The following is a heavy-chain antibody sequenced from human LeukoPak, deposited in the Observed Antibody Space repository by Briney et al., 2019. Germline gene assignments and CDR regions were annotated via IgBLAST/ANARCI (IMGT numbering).Heavy chain of an antibody. J-gene: IGHJ4*02. Sequence: GGSLRLSCAASGFTFSSYAMSWVRQAPGKGLEWVSVIYSGGSTYYADSVKGRFTISRDNSKNTLYLQMNSLRAEDTAVYYCAGEVAVAGRLGEYWGQGTMVTVSS. CDR1: GFTFSSYA. D-gene: IGHD6-19*01. V-gene: IGHV3-66*01. CDR2: IYSGGST. CDR3: AGEVAVAGRLGEY.